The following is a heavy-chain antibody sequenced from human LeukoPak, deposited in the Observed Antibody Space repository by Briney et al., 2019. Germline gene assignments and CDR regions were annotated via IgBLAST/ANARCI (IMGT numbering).Heavy chain of an antibody. D-gene: IGHD2-2*01. CDR2: IYHSGST. CDR3: ARVAGRYCSSTSCEVDWFDP. Sequence: SGTLSLTCTVSGGSISSGGYSWSWIRQPPGTGLEWIGYIYHSGSTYYNPSLKSRVTISVDRSKNQFSLKLSSVTAADTAVYYCARVAGRYCSSTSCEVDWFDPWGQGTLVTVSS. J-gene: IGHJ5*02. V-gene: IGHV4-30-2*01. CDR1: GGSISSGGYS.